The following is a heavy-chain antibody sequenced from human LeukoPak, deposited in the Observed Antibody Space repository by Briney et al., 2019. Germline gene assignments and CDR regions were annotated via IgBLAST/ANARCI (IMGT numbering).Heavy chain of an antibody. Sequence: GGSLRLSCAASGFTFSSYAMSWVRQAPGKGLERVSAISGSGGSTYYADSVKGRFTISRDNSKNTLYLQMNSLRAEDTAVYYCAKDRVSYDFWSGYLSDYWGQGTLVTVSS. V-gene: IGHV3-23*01. D-gene: IGHD3-3*01. J-gene: IGHJ4*02. CDR2: ISGSGGST. CDR3: AKDRVSYDFWSGYLSDY. CDR1: GFTFSSYA.